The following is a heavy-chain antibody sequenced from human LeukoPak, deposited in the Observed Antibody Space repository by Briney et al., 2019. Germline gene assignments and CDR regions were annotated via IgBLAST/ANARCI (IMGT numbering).Heavy chain of an antibody. J-gene: IGHJ4*02. CDR3: ARDFDMDTYYFDY. CDR1: GYTFTGYY. Sequence: ASVKVSCKASGYTFTGYYMHWVRQAPGQGLEWMGWINPNSGGTNYAQKFQGWVTMTRDTSISTAYMELRSLRSDDTAVYYCARDFDMDTYYFDYWGQVTLVTVSS. D-gene: IGHD3-9*01. CDR2: INPNSGGT. V-gene: IGHV1-2*04.